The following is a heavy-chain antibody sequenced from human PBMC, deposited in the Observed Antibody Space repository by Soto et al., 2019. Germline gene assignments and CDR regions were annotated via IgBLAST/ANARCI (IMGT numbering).Heavy chain of an antibody. Sequence: QITLKESGPTLVKPTQTLTLTCTFSGFSLSTSGVGVGWIRQPPGKALEWLALIYWDDDKRYSPSLKSRLTITKDTSKNQVVLTMTNMDPMDTATYYCAHTLWFGEFPDFDYWGQGTLVTVSS. CDR2: IYWDDDK. CDR3: AHTLWFGEFPDFDY. CDR1: GFSLSTSGVG. V-gene: IGHV2-5*02. J-gene: IGHJ4*02. D-gene: IGHD3-10*01.